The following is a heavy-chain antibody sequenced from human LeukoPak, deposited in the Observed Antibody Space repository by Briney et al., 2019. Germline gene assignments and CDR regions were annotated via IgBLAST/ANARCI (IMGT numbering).Heavy chain of an antibody. CDR1: GFTLSSYE. CDR3: ARRGFSSGWYYFDY. J-gene: IGHJ4*02. V-gene: IGHV3-48*03. CDR2: ISSSGSTI. D-gene: IGHD6-19*01. Sequence: GGSLRLSCAASGFTLSSYEMNWVRQAPGKGLEWVSYISSSGSTIYYADSVKGRFTISRDNAKNSLYLQMNRLRAEDTAVYYCARRGFSSGWYYFDYWGQGTLVTVSS.